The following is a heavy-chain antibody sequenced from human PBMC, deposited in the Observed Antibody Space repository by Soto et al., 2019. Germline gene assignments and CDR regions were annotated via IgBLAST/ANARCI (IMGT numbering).Heavy chain of an antibody. CDR3: ARERYYDDHGFDY. V-gene: IGHV4-30-4*01. D-gene: IGHD3-22*01. CDR1: GGSISSPDHY. Sequence: QVQLQESGPGLVKPSQTLSLTCTVSGGSISSPDHYWNWIRQQPGKGLEWIGYIYYSGSTYYNPSLKIRLTMSVDTSKNQFSLKLTSVTAADTAVYYCARERYYDDHGFDYWGQGTLITVSS. CDR2: IYYSGST. J-gene: IGHJ4*02.